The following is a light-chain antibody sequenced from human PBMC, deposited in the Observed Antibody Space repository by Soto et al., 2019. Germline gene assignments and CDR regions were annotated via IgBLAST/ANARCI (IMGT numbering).Light chain of an antibody. Sequence: DIVMTQTPLSLSVTPGQPASISCKSSQSLLHSDGKTNLYWYLQKPGQPPQLLIYEVSNGFSGVTDXXSGSGSWTDFTLKISRVEAEDVGVYYCVEGLQRPWSFGQGTKVEIK. V-gene: IGKV2D-29*01. CDR1: QSLLHSDGKTN. J-gene: IGKJ1*01. CDR3: VEGLQRPWS. CDR2: EVS.